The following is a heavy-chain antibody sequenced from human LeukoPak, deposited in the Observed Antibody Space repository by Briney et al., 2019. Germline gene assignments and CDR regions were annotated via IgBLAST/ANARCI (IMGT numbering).Heavy chain of an antibody. V-gene: IGHV4-39*07. Sequence: SETLSLTCTVSGGSISSSSYYWGWIRQPPGKGLEWIGSIYYSGSTYYNPSLKSRVTISVDTSKNQFSLKLSSVTAADTAVYYCASMNPRINHFDYWGQGTLVTVSS. CDR2: IYYSGST. J-gene: IGHJ4*02. D-gene: IGHD1-14*01. CDR1: GGSISSSSYY. CDR3: ASMNPRINHFDY.